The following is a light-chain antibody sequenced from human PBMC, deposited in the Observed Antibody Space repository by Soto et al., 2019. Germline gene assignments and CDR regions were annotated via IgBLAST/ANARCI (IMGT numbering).Light chain of an antibody. Sequence: EIVLTQSPGTLSLSPGERATLSCRASQSVSSSYLAWYQQKPGQAPRLLIYGASSRATGIPVRFSGSGSGTDFTLTISRLEPEDFAVYYCQQYGSSGYTFGQGTKREIK. V-gene: IGKV3-20*01. CDR2: GAS. CDR3: QQYGSSGYT. CDR1: QSVSSSY. J-gene: IGKJ2*01.